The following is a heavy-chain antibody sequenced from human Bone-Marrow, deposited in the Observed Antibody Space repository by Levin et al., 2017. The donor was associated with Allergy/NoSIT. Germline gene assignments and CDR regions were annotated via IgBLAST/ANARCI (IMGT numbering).Heavy chain of an antibody. Sequence: AASVKVSCKASGVTFSSYAITWVRQAPGQGLEWMGRVIPILHMTDYAQKFQGRVTITADRSTTTVYMELTSLTSEDTAIYYCAEPAGRYCSGPSCGDPLDRWGQGTRVTVSS. CDR1: GVTFSSYA. J-gene: IGHJ3*01. V-gene: IGHV1-69*04. CDR2: VIPILHMT. CDR3: AEPAGRYCSGPSCGDPLDR. D-gene: IGHD2-15*01.